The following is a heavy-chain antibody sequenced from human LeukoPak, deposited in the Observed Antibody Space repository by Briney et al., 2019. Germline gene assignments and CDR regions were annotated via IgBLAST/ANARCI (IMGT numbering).Heavy chain of an antibody. CDR3: AKAGSSYYYYYMDV. J-gene: IGHJ6*03. Sequence: PGGSLRLSRAASGFTFDDYAMHWVRQAPGKGLEWVSLISWDGGSTYYADSVKGRFTISRDNSKNSLYLQMNSLRAEDTALYYCAKAGSSYYYYYMDVWGKGTTVTISS. CDR2: ISWDGGST. V-gene: IGHV3-43D*03. D-gene: IGHD6-13*01. CDR1: GFTFDDYA.